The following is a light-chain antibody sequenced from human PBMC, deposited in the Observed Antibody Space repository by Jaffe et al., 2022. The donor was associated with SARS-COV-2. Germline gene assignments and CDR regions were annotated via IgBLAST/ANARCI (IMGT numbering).Light chain of an antibody. CDR2: KDS. J-gene: IGLJ1*01. V-gene: IGLV3-25*03. CDR3: QSSDSRGTYV. CDR1: VLPKQY. Sequence: SYELTQPPSVSVSPGQTARITCSGDVLPKQYAYWYQQKPGQAPVLMIYKDSERPSGIPERFSGSSSGTTVTLTISGVQAEDEADYYCQSSDSRGTYVFGPGTKVTVL.